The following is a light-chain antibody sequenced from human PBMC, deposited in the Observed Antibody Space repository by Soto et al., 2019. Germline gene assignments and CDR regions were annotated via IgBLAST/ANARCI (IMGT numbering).Light chain of an antibody. CDR1: SSDVGGYNY. CDR3: SSYTSSSSVV. CDR2: DVS. V-gene: IGLV2-14*01. Sequence: QSVLTQPASVSGSPGQSITISCTGTSSDVGGYNYVSWYQQHPGTAPKLMIYDVSNRPSGVANRFSGSKSGNTASMPISGLQAEDEAAYYCSSYTSSSSVVFGGGTKLTV. J-gene: IGLJ2*01.